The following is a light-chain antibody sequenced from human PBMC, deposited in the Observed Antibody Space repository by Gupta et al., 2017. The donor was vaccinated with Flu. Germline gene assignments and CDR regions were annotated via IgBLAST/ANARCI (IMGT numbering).Light chain of an antibody. CDR2: EVS. CDR3: TSYTSSSTPV. J-gene: IGLJ3*02. V-gene: IGLV2-14*01. Sequence: QSALTQPASVSGSPGQSITISCTGTSSDVGGYNYVSWYQQHPGKAPKLMIYEVSNRPSGVSNRFSASKSGTTAFLTISGLQAEDDAYYYCTSYTSSSTPVFGGGTKLTVL. CDR1: SSDVGGYNY.